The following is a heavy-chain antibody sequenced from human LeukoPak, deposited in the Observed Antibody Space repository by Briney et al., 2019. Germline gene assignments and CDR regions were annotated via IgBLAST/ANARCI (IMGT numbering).Heavy chain of an antibody. Sequence: SETLSLTCTVSGGSISSYYWSWIRQPPGKGLEWIGYIYYSGSTNYNPSLKSRVTISVDTSKNQFSLKLSSVTAADTAVYYRARREPPPGDAFDIWGQGTMVTVSS. CDR1: GGSISSYY. CDR2: IYYSGST. J-gene: IGHJ3*02. V-gene: IGHV4-59*08. D-gene: IGHD1-1*01. CDR3: ARREPPPGDAFDI.